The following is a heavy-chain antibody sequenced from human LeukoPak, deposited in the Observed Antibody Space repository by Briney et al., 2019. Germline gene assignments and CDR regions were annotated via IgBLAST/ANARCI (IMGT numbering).Heavy chain of an antibody. CDR2: IIPIFGTA. CDR1: GGTFSSYA. Sequence: GAPVKVSCKASGGTFSSYAISWVRQAPGQGLEWMGGIIPIFGTANYAQKFQGRVTITADESTSTAYMELSSLRSEDTAVYYCARGGYRTNGVCPFDYWGQGTLVTVSS. D-gene: IGHD2-8*01. J-gene: IGHJ4*02. CDR3: ARGGYRTNGVCPFDY. V-gene: IGHV1-69*13.